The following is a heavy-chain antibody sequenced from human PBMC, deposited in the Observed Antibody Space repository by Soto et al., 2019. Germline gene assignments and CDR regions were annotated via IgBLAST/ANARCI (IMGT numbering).Heavy chain of an antibody. D-gene: IGHD5-12*01. V-gene: IGHV3-21*01. Sequence: GSLILSCAASGFTFSSYSMNWVRQAPGKGLEWVSSISSSSSYIYYADSVKGRFTISRDNAKNSLYLQMNSLRAEDTAVYYCERVCGYSRYVLYYYYGMDVWGQGTKVTVSS. CDR3: ERVCGYSRYVLYYYYGMDV. J-gene: IGHJ6*02. CDR1: GFTFSSYS. CDR2: ISSSSSYI.